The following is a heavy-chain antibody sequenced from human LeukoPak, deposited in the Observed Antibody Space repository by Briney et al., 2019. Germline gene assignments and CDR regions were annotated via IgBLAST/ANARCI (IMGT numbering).Heavy chain of an antibody. Sequence: GSLRLSCAASGFTFSSYAMHWVRQAPGKGLEWVAVISYDGSNKYYADSVKGRFTIPRDNSKNTLYLQMNSLRAEDTAVYYCASLMLGYCSGGSCYSDAFDIWGQGTMVTVSS. D-gene: IGHD2-15*01. J-gene: IGHJ3*02. CDR3: ASLMLGYCSGGSCYSDAFDI. CDR1: GFTFSSYA. V-gene: IGHV3-30*04. CDR2: ISYDGSNK.